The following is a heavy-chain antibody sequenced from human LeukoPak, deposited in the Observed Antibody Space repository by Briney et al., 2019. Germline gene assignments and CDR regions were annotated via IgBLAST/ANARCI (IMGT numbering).Heavy chain of an antibody. D-gene: IGHD4-17*01. CDR1: GFTVSSNY. CDR3: ARVGRDYGDSENYYYYYGMDV. V-gene: IGHV3-53*04. Sequence: GGSLRLSCAASGFTVSSNYMSWVRQAPGKGLEWVSVIYSGGSTYYADSVKGRFTISRHNSKNTLYLQMNGLRAEDTAVYYCARVGRDYGDSENYYYYYGMDVWGQGTTVTVSS. CDR2: IYSGGST. J-gene: IGHJ6*02.